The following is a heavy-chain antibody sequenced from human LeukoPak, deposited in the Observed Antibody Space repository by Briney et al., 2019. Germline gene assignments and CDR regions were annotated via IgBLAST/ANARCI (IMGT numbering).Heavy chain of an antibody. J-gene: IGHJ6*03. D-gene: IGHD4-17*01. V-gene: IGHV1-8*01. CDR2: MNPNSGNT. Sequence: ASVKVSCKASGYTFTSYDINWVRQATGQGLEWMGWMNPNSGNTGYAQKFQGRVTMTRNTSISTAYMELSSLRSEDTAVYYCARQTTVTTFSYYYYYMDVRGKGTTVTISS. CDR3: ARQTTVTTFSYYYYYMDV. CDR1: GYTFTSYD.